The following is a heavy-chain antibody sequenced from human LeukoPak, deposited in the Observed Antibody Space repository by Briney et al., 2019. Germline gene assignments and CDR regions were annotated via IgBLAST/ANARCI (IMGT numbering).Heavy chain of an antibody. Sequence: SETLSLTCTVSGGSISSSSNYWGWIRQPPGKGLEWIGSIYYSGSTYYNPSLKSRVTISVDTSKNQFSLELSSVTAADTAVYYCARHRTTVTTALIWGQGTLVTVSS. CDR1: GGSISSSSNY. J-gene: IGHJ4*02. V-gene: IGHV4-39*01. D-gene: IGHD4-17*01. CDR3: ARHRTTVTTALI. CDR2: IYYSGST.